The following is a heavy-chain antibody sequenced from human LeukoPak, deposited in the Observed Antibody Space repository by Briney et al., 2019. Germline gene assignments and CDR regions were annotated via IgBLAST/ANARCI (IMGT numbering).Heavy chain of an antibody. Sequence: NSSETLSLTCTVSGGSISSYYCSWIRQPPGKGLEWIGYIDHSGSTKYNPSLKSRVTITVDTSKNQFSLKLSSVTAADTAVYYCASLRKQKTWYSSSWYQPESFDYWGQGTLVTVSS. D-gene: IGHD6-13*01. CDR2: IDHSGST. J-gene: IGHJ4*02. CDR1: GGSISSYY. V-gene: IGHV4-59*01. CDR3: ASLRKQKTWYSSSWYQPESFDY.